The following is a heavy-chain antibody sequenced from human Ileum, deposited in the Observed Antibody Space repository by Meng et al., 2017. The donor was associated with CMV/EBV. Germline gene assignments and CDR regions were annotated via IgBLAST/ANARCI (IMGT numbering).Heavy chain of an antibody. J-gene: IGHJ4*02. V-gene: IGHV4-39*07. Sequence: QVQLQESGPGIVKPSWTLSLTCTVSGGSISRSTYYWGWIRQPPGKGLEWIGSIYSTGSTYYNPSLKSRLTISIDTSNNQFSLKLTSMTAADTAVYYCARGVYSYDASWGQGTLVTVSS. D-gene: IGHD5-18*01. CDR2: IYSTGST. CDR1: GGSISRSTYY. CDR3: ARGVYSYDAS.